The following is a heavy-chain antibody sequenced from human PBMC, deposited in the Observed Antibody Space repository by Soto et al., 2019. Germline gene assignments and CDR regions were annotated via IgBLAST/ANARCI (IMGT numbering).Heavy chain of an antibody. D-gene: IGHD6-6*01. CDR3: ARVGAARARDDSSGPKLYYFYGVDV. V-gene: IGHV3-7*01. CDR2: IKQDGSQK. CDR1: GFSFSNYW. Sequence: EVQLVESGGDLVQPGGSLRLSCVASGFSFSNYWMSWVRQAPGKGLEWVANIKQDGSQKYYVDSVKGRFTISRDNAKDSVYLQMNSLRAEDTAVYYSARVGAARARDDSSGPKLYYFYGVDVWGQGTTVTVSS. J-gene: IGHJ6*02.